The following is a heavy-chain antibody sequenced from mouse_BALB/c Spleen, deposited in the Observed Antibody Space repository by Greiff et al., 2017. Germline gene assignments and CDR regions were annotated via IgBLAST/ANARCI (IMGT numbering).Heavy chain of an antibody. J-gene: IGHJ3*01. D-gene: IGHD4-1*01. CDR2: ISYSGST. CDR3: ARPKLGRLAY. CDR1: GYSITSDYA. V-gene: IGHV3-2*02. Sequence: EVMLVESGPGLVKPSQSLSLTCTVTGYSITSDYAWNWIRQFPGNKLEWMGYISYSGSTSYNPSLKSRISITRDTSKNQFFLQLNSVTTEDTATYYCARPKLGRLAYWGQGTLVTVSA.